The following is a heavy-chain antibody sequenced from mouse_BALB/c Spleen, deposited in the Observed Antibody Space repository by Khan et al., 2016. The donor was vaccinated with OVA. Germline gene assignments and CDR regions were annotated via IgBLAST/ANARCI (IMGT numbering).Heavy chain of an antibody. V-gene: IGHV2-9*02. J-gene: IGHJ3*01. Sequence: VQLKESGPGLVAPSQTLSITCTVSGFSLTNYGVHWVRQPPGKGLEWLGVIWAGGSTNHHSALMSRLSISKDASRRHVFFTMNSLQSDDTAIYYVARAVYYGAWFAYWGQGTLVTVSA. CDR1: GFSLTNYG. CDR3: ARAVYYGAWFAY. CDR2: IWAGGST. D-gene: IGHD1-1*01.